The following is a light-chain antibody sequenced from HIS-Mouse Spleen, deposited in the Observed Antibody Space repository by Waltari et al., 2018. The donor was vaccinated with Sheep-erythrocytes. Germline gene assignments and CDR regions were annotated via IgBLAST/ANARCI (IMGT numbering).Light chain of an antibody. J-gene: IGKJ4*01. CDR3: QQYYSTLT. Sequence: DIVMTQSPDSLAVSLGERATINCKSSQSVLYSSTNKNHLAWYQQKPGQPPKRLIYWASTRESGVPDRFSGSGSGTDFTLTISSLQAEDVAVYYCQQYYSTLTFGGGTK. V-gene: IGKV4-1*01. CDR1: QSVLYSSTNKNH. CDR2: WAS.